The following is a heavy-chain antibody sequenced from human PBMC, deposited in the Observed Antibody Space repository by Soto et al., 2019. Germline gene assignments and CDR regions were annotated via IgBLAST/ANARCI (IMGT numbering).Heavy chain of an antibody. V-gene: IGHV4-38-2*01. CDR2: IYHSGST. Sequence: PSETLSLTCAVSGYSISSGYYWGWIRQPPGKVLEWIGNIYHSGSTYYNPSLKSRVTRSVDTSKNQFSLKLSSVTAADTAVYYCAAAGYGMDVWGQCTTVTVSS. CDR3: AAAGYGMDV. CDR1: GYSISSGYY. J-gene: IGHJ6*02. D-gene: IGHD3-10*01.